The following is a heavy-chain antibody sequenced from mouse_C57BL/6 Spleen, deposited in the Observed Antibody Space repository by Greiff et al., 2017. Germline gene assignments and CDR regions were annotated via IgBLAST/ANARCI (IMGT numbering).Heavy chain of an antibody. J-gene: IGHJ4*01. CDR1: GFNIKDDY. Sequence: VQLKESGAELVRPGASVKLSCTASGFNIKDDYMHWVKQRPEQGLEWIGWIDPENGDTEYASKFQGKATITADTSSNTAYLQLSSLTSEDTAVYYCTPFGTVGAMDYRGQGTSVPVSS. CDR2: IDPENGDT. CDR3: TPFGTVGAMDY. D-gene: IGHD1-1*01. V-gene: IGHV14-4*01.